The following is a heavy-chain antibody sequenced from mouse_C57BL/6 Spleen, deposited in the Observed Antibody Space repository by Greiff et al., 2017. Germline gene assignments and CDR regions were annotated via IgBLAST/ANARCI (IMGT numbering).Heavy chain of an antibody. CDR3: ARLDYGSSYKSWFAY. V-gene: IGHV1-64*01. CDR2: IHPTSGST. J-gene: IGHJ3*01. Sequence: QVQLQQPGAELVKPGASVKLSCKASGYTFTSYWMHWVKQRPGQGLEWIGMIHPTSGSTNYNEKFKSKATLTVDKSSSTAYMQLSSLTSEDSAVYYCARLDYGSSYKSWFAYWGQGTLVTVSA. CDR1: GYTFTSYW. D-gene: IGHD1-1*01.